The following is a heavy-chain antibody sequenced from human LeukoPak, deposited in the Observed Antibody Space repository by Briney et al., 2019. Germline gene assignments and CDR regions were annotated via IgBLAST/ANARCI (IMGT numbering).Heavy chain of an antibody. Sequence: PSETLSLTCTVSGGSISSGGYYWSWIRQHPGKGLEWIGYIYYSGSTYYNPSLKSRVTISVDTPKNQFSLKLSSVTAADTAVYYCARTYMTSARFDPWGQGTLVTVSS. CDR2: IYYSGST. CDR3: ARTYMTSARFDP. J-gene: IGHJ5*02. D-gene: IGHD2-21*02. CDR1: GGSISSGGYY. V-gene: IGHV4-31*03.